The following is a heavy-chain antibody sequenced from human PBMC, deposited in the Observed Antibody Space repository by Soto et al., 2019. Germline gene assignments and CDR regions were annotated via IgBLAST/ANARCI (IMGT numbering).Heavy chain of an antibody. Sequence: ASVKVSCKASGYTFTSYAMHWVRQAPGQRLEWMGWINAGNGNTKYSQKFQGRVTITRDTSASTAYMELSSLRSEDTAVYYCARYRGKQWLVRGWFDPWGQGTLVTVSS. CDR1: GYTFTSYA. D-gene: IGHD6-19*01. CDR3: ARYRGKQWLVRGWFDP. J-gene: IGHJ5*02. CDR2: INAGNGNT. V-gene: IGHV1-3*01.